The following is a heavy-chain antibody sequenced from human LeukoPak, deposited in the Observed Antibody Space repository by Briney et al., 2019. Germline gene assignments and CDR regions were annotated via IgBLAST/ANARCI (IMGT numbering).Heavy chain of an antibody. CDR2: IHHSGST. J-gene: IGHJ5*02. D-gene: IGHD1-26*01. CDR1: GYSISSDSY. Sequence: PSETLSLTCSVSGYSISSDSYWGWIRQPPGKGLEWIGSIHHSGSTFYNPSLKSRVTISVDTSKNQFSLKLSSVTAADTAVYYCARKSIHSGRVTWFDPWGQGTPVTVSS. V-gene: IGHV4-38-2*02. CDR3: ARKSIHSGRVTWFDP.